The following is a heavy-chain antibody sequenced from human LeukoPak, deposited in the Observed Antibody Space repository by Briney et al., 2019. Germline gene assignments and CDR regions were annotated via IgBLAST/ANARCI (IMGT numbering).Heavy chain of an antibody. V-gene: IGHV4-30-2*01. D-gene: IGHD3-10*01. CDR1: GGSISSGGYY. J-gene: IGHJ4*02. Sequence: SQTLSLTCTVSGGSISSGGYYWSWIRQPPGKGLEWIGYIYHSGSTYYNPSLKSRVTISVDTSKNQFSLKLSSVTAADTAVYYCARGFVVRGVIFDYWGQGTLVTVSS. CDR3: ARGFVVRGVIFDY. CDR2: IYHSGST.